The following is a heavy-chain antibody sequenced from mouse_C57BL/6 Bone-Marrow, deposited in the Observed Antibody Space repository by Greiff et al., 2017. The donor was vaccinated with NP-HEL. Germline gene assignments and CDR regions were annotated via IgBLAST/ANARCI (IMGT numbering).Heavy chain of an antibody. CDR2: ISNGGGST. CDR3: ARRDYGSSYAWFAY. J-gene: IGHJ3*01. CDR1: GFTFSDYY. D-gene: IGHD1-1*01. Sequence: EVKVVESGGGLVQPGGSLKLSCAASGFTFSDYYMYWVRQTPEKRLEWVAYISNGGGSTYYPDTVKGRFTISRDNAKNTLYLQMSRLKSEDTAMYYCARRDYGSSYAWFAYWGQGTLVTVSA. V-gene: IGHV5-12*01.